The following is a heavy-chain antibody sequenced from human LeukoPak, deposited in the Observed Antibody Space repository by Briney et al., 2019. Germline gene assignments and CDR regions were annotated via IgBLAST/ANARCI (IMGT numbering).Heavy chain of an antibody. CDR3: ARGVVEMATSWGY. D-gene: IGHD5-24*01. CDR1: GGSISSGTYF. J-gene: IGHJ4*02. CDR2: IHTSGST. V-gene: IGHV4-61*02. Sequence: SQTLPLTCTVSGGSISSGTYFWSWIRKPAGKGLEWIGRIHTSGSTNYSPSLRSRVTISVDTSKNQFSLNLSSVTAADTAVYYCARGVVEMATSWGYWGQGTLVTVSS.